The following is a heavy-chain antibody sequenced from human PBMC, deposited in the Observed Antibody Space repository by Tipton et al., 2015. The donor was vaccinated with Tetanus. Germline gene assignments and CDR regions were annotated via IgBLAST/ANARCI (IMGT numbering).Heavy chain of an antibody. Sequence: GSLRLSCAASGFTFNTYWMTWVRQVPGKGLEWVANIKQDGGEKYCVDSVKGRFTISRDNARNSLYLQMNSLRAEDTAVYYCARAISSRWGKHDAFDIWGQGTTVAVSS. D-gene: IGHD3-16*01. CDR1: GFTFNTYW. J-gene: IGHJ3*02. CDR2: IKQDGGEK. V-gene: IGHV3-7*01. CDR3: ARAISSRWGKHDAFDI.